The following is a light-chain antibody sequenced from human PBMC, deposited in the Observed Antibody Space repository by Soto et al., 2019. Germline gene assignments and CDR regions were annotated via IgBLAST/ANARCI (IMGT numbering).Light chain of an antibody. Sequence: DIQMTQSPSSLSASVGDRVTITCRASQSISSYLNWYQQKPGKAPKLLIYAASSLQSGVLSRFSGSGSGTDFTLTISCMQPEDFATYYCQQSYSTPPFFGGGNKVEIK. V-gene: IGKV1-39*01. CDR2: AAS. CDR1: QSISSY. CDR3: QQSYSTPPF. J-gene: IGKJ4*01.